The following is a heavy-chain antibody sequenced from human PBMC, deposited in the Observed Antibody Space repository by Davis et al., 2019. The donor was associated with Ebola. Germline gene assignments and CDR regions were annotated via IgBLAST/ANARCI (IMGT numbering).Heavy chain of an antibody. V-gene: IGHV3-7*04. CDR2: IKQDGSEK. J-gene: IGHJ4*02. CDR3: ARVITFGGVIVPYFDY. D-gene: IGHD3-16*02. Sequence: GGSLRLSCTASGFTFSGYWMSWVRQAPGKGLEWVANIKQDGSEKYYVDSVKGRFTISRDNAKNSLYLQMNSLRAEDTAVYYCARVITFGGVIVPYFDYWGQGTLVTVSS. CDR1: GFTFSGYW.